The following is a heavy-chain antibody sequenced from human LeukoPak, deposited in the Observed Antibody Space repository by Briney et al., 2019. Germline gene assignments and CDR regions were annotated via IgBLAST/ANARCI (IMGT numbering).Heavy chain of an antibody. CDR3: ARRSLEMATITD. V-gene: IGHV1-2*02. CDR1: GCTFTGYY. Sequence: GASVKVSCKASGCTFTGYYMHWVRQAPGQGLEWMGWINPNSGGTNYAQKFQGRVTMTRDTSISTAYMELSRLRSDDTAVYYCARRSLEMATITDWGQGTLVTVSS. D-gene: IGHD5-24*01. CDR2: INPNSGGT. J-gene: IGHJ4*02.